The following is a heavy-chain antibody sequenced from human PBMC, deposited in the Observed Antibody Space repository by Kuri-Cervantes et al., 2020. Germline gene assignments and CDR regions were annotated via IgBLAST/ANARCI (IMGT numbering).Heavy chain of an antibody. CDR3: ARDAAARCGSYWFDY. CDR1: GYTFTGYY. J-gene: IGHJ4*02. D-gene: IGHD1-26*01. V-gene: IGHV1-2*02. CDR2: INPNSGGT. Sequence: ASVKVSCKASGYTFTGYYMHWVRQAPGQGLEWMGWINPNSGGTNYAQKFQGRVTMTRDTSISTAYMELSRLRSDDTAVYYCARDAAARCGSYWFDYWGQGTLVTVSS.